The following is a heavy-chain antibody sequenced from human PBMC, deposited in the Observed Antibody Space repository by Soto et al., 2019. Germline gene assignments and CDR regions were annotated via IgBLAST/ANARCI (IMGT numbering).Heavy chain of an antibody. J-gene: IGHJ4*02. CDR3: AKSPAGGGYLELRGGNLEGLHFDY. Sequence: GGSLRLSCAASGFTFSSYAMSWVRQAPGKGLEWVSAISGSGGSTYYADSVKGRFTISRDNSKNTLYLQMNSLRAEDTAVYYCAKSPAGGGYLELRGGNLEGLHFDYWGQGTLVTVSS. CDR2: ISGSGGST. CDR1: GFTFSSYA. V-gene: IGHV3-23*01. D-gene: IGHD1-26*01.